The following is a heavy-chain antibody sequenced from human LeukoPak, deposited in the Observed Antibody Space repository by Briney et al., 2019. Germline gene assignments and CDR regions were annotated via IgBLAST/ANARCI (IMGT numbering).Heavy chain of an antibody. CDR3: ARDVYTMIVVVSWFDP. Sequence: ASVKVSCKASGYTFTGYYMHWVRQAPGQGLEWMGWINPNSGGTNYAQKSQGRFTKTRDTSISTAYMELSRLRSDDTAVYYCARDVYTMIVVVSWFDPWGQGTLVTVSS. V-gene: IGHV1-2*02. D-gene: IGHD3-22*01. J-gene: IGHJ5*02. CDR2: INPNSGGT. CDR1: GYTFTGYY.